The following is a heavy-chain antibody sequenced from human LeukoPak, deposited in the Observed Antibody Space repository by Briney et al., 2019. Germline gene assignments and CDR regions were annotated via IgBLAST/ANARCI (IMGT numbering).Heavy chain of an antibody. Sequence: SVKLSCKASGGTFSSCAISWVRHAPGQGLEWMGGIIPILGIANYAQKFQGRVTITADKSTSTAYMELCSLRSEDTAVYYCARLAVGVGATKDYWGQGTLVTVSS. V-gene: IGHV1-69*04. CDR1: GGTFSSCA. J-gene: IGHJ4*02. D-gene: IGHD1-26*01. CDR3: ARLAVGVGATKDY. CDR2: IIPILGIA.